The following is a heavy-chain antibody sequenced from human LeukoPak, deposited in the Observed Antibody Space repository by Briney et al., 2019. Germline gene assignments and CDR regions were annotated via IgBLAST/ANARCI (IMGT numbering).Heavy chain of an antibody. J-gene: IGHJ4*02. V-gene: IGHV3-9*01. CDR2: ISWNSGSI. D-gene: IGHD5-18*01. CDR1: GFTFDDYA. CDR3: AKDSSRIQLWFFGH. Sequence: GGSLRLSCAASGFTFDDYAMHWVRQAPGKGLEWVSGISWNSGSIGYADSVKGRFTISRDNAKNSLYLQMNSLRAEDTALYYCAKDSSRIQLWFFGHWGQGTLVTVSS.